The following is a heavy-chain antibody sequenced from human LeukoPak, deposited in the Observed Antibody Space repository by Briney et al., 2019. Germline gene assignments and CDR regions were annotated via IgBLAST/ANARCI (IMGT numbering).Heavy chain of an antibody. D-gene: IGHD1-26*01. Sequence: GGSLRLSCAASGFTFSSYSMNWVRQAPGKGLEWASHITTSGTAMFYADSVKGRFTISRDNAKNSLYLQMNSLRDEDTAVYYCASSGSYRFDYWGQGTLVTVSS. V-gene: IGHV3-48*02. CDR1: GFTFSSYS. CDR2: ITTSGTAM. J-gene: IGHJ4*02. CDR3: ASSGSYRFDY.